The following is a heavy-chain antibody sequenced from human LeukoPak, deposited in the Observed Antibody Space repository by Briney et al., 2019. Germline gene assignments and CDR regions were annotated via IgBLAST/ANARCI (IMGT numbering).Heavy chain of an antibody. CDR1: GYTLTELS. D-gene: IGHD6-19*01. Sequence: GASVKVSCKISGYTLTELSMHWVRQAPGKGLEWMGGIIPIFGTANYAQKFQGRVTITADKSTSTAYMELSSLRSEDTAVYYCARDGRDQWLVPHYYYYYYMDVWGKGTTVTVSS. V-gene: IGHV1-69*06. CDR3: ARDGRDQWLVPHYYYYYYMDV. CDR2: IIPIFGTA. J-gene: IGHJ6*03.